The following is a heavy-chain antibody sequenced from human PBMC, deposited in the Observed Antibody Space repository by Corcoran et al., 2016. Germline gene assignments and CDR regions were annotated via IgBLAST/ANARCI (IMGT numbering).Heavy chain of an antibody. D-gene: IGHD3-10*01. Sequence: QVQLQQWGAGLLKPSETLSLTCAVYGGSFSGYYWSWIRQPPGKGLEWIGEINHSGSTNYNPSLKSRVTISVDTSKNQFSLKLSSVTAADTAVYYCARVWGYGSGRPYYFDYWGQGTLVTVSS. CDR1: GGSFSGYY. CDR2: INHSGST. CDR3: ARVWGYGSGRPYYFDY. J-gene: IGHJ4*02. V-gene: IGHV4-34*01.